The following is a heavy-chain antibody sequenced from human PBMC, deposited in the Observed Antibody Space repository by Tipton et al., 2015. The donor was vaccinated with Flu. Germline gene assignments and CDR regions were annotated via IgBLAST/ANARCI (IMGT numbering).Heavy chain of an antibody. CDR2: IYPGDSDT. Sequence: QLVQSGAEVKKPGESLKISCKGSGYSFTSYWIGWVRQMPGKGLEWMGIIYPGDSDTRYSPSFQGQVTISADKSISTAYLQWSSLKASDTAMYYCARRKGQLWRNYYYYYYMDVWGKGTTVTVSS. V-gene: IGHV5-51*01. J-gene: IGHJ6*03. CDR1: GYSFTSYW. CDR3: ARRKGQLWRNYYYYYYMDV. D-gene: IGHD5-18*01.